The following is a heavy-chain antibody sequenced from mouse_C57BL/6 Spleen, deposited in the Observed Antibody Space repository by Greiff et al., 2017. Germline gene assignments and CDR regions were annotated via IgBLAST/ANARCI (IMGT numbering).Heavy chain of an antibody. D-gene: IGHD1-1*02. V-gene: IGHV3-6*01. CDR1: GYSITSGYY. CDR2: ISYDGSN. Sequence: EVQRVESGPGLVKPSQSLSLTCSVTGYSITSGYYWNWIRQFPGNKLEWMGYISYDGSNNYNPSLKNRISITRDTSKNQFFLKLNSVTTEDTATYYCARDDYGWYFDVWGTGTTVTVSS. CDR3: ARDDYGWYFDV. J-gene: IGHJ1*03.